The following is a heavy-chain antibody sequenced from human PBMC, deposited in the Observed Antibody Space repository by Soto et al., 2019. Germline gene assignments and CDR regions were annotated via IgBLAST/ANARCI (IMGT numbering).Heavy chain of an antibody. V-gene: IGHV4-39*01. Sequence: SETLSLTCTVSGVSISGSRYYWGWIRQPPGRGLEWVGNIYYSGSTYYTPALKSRVTLSVDTSKNQFSLNLNSVTAADTAVYYCARGGIPPSGYGIAYAMDVWGQGTTVTVS. CDR3: ARGGIPPSGYGIAYAMDV. D-gene: IGHD1-26*01. CDR1: GVSISGSRYY. J-gene: IGHJ6*02. CDR2: IYYSGST.